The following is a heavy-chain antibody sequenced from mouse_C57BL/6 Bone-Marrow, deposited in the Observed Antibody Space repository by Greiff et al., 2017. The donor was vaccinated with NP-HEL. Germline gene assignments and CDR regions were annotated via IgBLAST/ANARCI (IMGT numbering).Heavy chain of an antibody. Sequence: VQLQQSGPELVKPGASVKMSCKASGYTFTDYYMHWVKQKPGKGLEWIGEIYPGSGNTYYNEKFKGKATLTADTSSSTAYMQLSSLTSEDSAVYEGCPWGQGTSVTVSS. CDR2: YPGSGNTY. CDR1: YTFTDYYM. V-gene: IGHV1-83*01. J-gene: IGHJ4*01. CDR3: P. D-gene: IGHD6-1*01.